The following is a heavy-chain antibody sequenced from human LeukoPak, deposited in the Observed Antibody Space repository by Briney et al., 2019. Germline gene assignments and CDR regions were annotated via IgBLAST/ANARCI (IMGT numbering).Heavy chain of an antibody. V-gene: IGHV3-30*04. CDR1: GFTFSNHV. CDR2: ISYGGTNK. Sequence: GESLRLSCAASGFTFSNHVIHWVRQAPGKGLEWLAVISYGGTNKYYADSVEGRFTISRDHSQSTVDLHMNNLRGADTAVYYCVRSPTYYNMDVWGKGTTVTVSS. CDR3: VRSPTYYNMDV. J-gene: IGHJ6*03.